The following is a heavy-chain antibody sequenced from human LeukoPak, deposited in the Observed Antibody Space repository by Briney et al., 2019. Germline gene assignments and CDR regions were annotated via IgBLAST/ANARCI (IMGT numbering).Heavy chain of an antibody. CDR1: GFTFGDYA. CDR3: EKDMDYYDSTTYYYQFDY. Sequence: GRSLRLSCAASGFTFGDYAMHWVRQAPGKGLEWVSGISWNSVTIGYADSVKGRFTISRDNAKNSLYLQMNSLRAEDTALYYCEKDMDYYDSTTYYYQFDYWVQGTLVTVSS. V-gene: IGHV3-9*01. CDR2: ISWNSVTI. J-gene: IGHJ4*02. D-gene: IGHD3-22*01.